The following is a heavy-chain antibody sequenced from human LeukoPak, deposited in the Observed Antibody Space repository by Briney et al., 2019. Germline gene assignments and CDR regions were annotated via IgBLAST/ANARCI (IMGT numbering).Heavy chain of an antibody. Sequence: GGSLRLSCAASGFTFNNYGMNWVRQAPGKGLEWVSPISGSGGSTSYADSVKGRFTISRDNSKDTLYLQMISLRARDTAVYYCAKGLNDYYDTSGYYYPYAFDIWGQGTMVTVSS. D-gene: IGHD3-22*01. CDR3: AKGLNDYYDTSGYYYPYAFDI. J-gene: IGHJ3*02. CDR1: GFTFNNYG. CDR2: ISGSGGST. V-gene: IGHV3-23*01.